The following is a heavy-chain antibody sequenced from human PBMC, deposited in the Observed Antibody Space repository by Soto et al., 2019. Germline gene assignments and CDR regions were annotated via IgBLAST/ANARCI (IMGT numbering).Heavy chain of an antibody. J-gene: IGHJ4*02. D-gene: IGHD5-12*01. CDR2: INGDGTTT. CDR1: GFTFSGYW. CDR3: VRSREGYNLVADY. V-gene: IGHV3-74*01. Sequence: EAQLVESGGGLVQPGGSLRLSCAASGFTFSGYWMHWVRQAPERGLVWVSRINGDGTTTHYADSVKGRFAISRDNAKNTLYLQMNGLRAEDTAVYSCVRSREGYNLVADYWGQGTLVTVAS.